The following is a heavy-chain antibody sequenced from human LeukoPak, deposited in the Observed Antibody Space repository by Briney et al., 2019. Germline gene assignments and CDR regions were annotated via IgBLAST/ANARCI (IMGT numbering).Heavy chain of an antibody. CDR2: IISSGVT. Sequence: SETLSLTCTVSGDSISDYHWSWIRQPAGKGLEWIGRIISSGVTNYNPSLNSRVTISVDRSKNQFSLRLTSVTAADTAVYYCGTSEVGSSSYESYDYWGQGTQVTVSA. CDR1: GDSISDYH. CDR3: GTSEVGSSSYESYDY. V-gene: IGHV4-4*07. J-gene: IGHJ4*02. D-gene: IGHD1-26*01.